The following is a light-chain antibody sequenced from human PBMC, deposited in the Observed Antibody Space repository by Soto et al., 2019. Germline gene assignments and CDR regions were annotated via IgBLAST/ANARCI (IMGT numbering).Light chain of an antibody. CDR1: NSDVGSYNL. CDR2: EVT. J-gene: IGLJ1*01. V-gene: IGLV2-23*02. Sequence: QSVRTQPASVSGSPRQSITISCTGPNSDVGSYNLVSWFQQHPGKAPKLVIYEVTKRPSGVSDRFSGSKSGNTASLTISGLQAEDEADYYCFSYAGDSVYVFGTGTKVTV. CDR3: FSYAGDSVYV.